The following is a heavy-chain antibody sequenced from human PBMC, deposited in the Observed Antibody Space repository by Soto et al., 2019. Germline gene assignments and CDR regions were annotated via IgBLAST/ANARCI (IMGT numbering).Heavy chain of an antibody. J-gene: IGHJ5*02. CDR2: IKEDGSEK. CDR3: ASPGGLDL. Sequence: PGGSLRLSCAASGFTFSSYWMTWVRQAPGKGLEWVANIKEDGSEKYYVDSVKGRFTVSRDNVKNSLYLQMNSLRAEDTAVYYCASPGGLDLWGQGTLVTVSS. V-gene: IGHV3-7*03. CDR1: GFTFSSYW. D-gene: IGHD1-26*01.